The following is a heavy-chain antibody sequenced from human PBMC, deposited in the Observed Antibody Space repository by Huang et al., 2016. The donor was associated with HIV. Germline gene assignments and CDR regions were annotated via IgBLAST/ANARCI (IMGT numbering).Heavy chain of an antibody. CDR1: GFTLRIYA. Sequence: EVQLLESGGGLVQPGGSLRLSCAAFGFTLRIYAMRWVRQAVGKGLAWVSTIENSGSTYDEDSEKGWLTISRVDSDIRLYLQMNSRRAEDTTVKYCAKGAGMGAYYFEYWGQGTLVTVSS. V-gene: IGHV3-23*01. D-gene: IGHD1-26*01. CDR3: AKGAGMGAYYFEY. J-gene: IGHJ4*02. CDR2: IENSGST.